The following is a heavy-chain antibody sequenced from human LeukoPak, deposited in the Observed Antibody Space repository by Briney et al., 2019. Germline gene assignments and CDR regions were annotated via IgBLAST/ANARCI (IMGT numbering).Heavy chain of an antibody. J-gene: IGHJ4*02. CDR3: AKGPTIFGVAQEYDY. V-gene: IGHV3-23*01. D-gene: IGHD3-3*01. CDR1: GFTFSSYA. Sequence: GGSLRLSCAASGFTFSSYAMSWVRQAPGKGLEWVSAISGSGGSTYYADSVKGRFTISRDNSKNTLYLQMNSLRAEDTAVYYCAKGPTIFGVAQEYDYWGQGTLVTVSS. CDR2: ISGSGGST.